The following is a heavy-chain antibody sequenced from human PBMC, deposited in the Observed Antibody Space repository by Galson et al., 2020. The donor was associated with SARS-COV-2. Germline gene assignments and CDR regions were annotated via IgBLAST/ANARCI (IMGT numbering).Heavy chain of an antibody. CDR1: SGSISSHY. J-gene: IGHJ6*02. V-gene: IGHV4-59*11. Sequence: SETLSLTCTVSSGSISSHYWSWIRQPPGKGLEWIGYLHYTGRTTFNPSLKGRAFISRDTSKLQVSLKITPVAAADTAIYYCARSSALPYYGMDLWGQGTAVTVSS. CDR3: ARSSALPYYGMDL. CDR2: LHYTGRT.